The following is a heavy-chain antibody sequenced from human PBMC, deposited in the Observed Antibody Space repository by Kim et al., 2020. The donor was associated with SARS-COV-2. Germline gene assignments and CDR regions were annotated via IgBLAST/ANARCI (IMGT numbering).Heavy chain of an antibody. J-gene: IGHJ4*02. D-gene: IGHD3-22*01. CDR3: ARGGDYYDSSGYSSCLAY. V-gene: IGHV1-69*04. CDR1: GGTFSSYA. CDR2: IIPILGIA. Sequence: SVKVSCKASGGTFSSYAISWVRQAPGQGLEWMGRIIPILGIANYAQKFQGRVTITADKSTSTAYMELSSLRSEDTAVYYCARGGDYYDSSGYSSCLAYWGQGTRVTVSS.